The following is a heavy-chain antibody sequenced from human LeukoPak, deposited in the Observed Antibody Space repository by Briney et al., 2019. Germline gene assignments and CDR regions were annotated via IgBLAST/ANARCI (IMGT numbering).Heavy chain of an antibody. Sequence: SETLSLTCTVSGGSISSGDYYWSWIRQPPGKGLEWIGYIYYSGSTYYSPSLKSRVTISVDTSKNQFSLKLSSVTAADTAVYYCARVSSGWYRGAFDIWGQGTMVTVSS. V-gene: IGHV4-30-4*08. D-gene: IGHD6-19*01. CDR2: IYYSGST. J-gene: IGHJ3*02. CDR1: GGSISSGDYY. CDR3: ARVSSGWYRGAFDI.